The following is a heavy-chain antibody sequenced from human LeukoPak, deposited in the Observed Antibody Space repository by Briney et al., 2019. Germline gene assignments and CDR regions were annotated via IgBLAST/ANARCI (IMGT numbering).Heavy chain of an antibody. D-gene: IGHD3-22*01. Sequence: SVKVSCKASGGTFSSYAISWVRQAPGQGLEWMGGIIPIFGTANYAQKFQGRVTITADESTSTAYMELSSLRSEDTAVYYCARDETYYYDSSGSYYFDYWGQGTLVTVTS. CDR1: GGTFSSYA. J-gene: IGHJ4*02. V-gene: IGHV1-69*13. CDR3: ARDETYYYDSSGSYYFDY. CDR2: IIPIFGTA.